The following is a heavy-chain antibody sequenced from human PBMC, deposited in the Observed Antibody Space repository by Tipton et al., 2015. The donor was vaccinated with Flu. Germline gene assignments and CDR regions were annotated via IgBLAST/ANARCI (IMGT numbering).Heavy chain of an antibody. V-gene: IGHV4-39*01. Sequence: TLSLTCTVSGGSVSSGSYYWSWIRQPPGKGLEWIGSIYHSGSTYYNPSLKSRVTISVDTSKNQFSLKLSSVTAADTAVYYCARHGYYDILTGYYSWFDPWGQGTLVTVSS. CDR1: GGSVSSGSYY. CDR2: IYHSGST. CDR3: ARHGYYDILTGYYSWFDP. J-gene: IGHJ5*02. D-gene: IGHD3-9*01.